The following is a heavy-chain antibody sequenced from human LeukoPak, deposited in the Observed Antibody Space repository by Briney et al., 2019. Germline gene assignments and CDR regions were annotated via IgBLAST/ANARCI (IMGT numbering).Heavy chain of an antibody. D-gene: IGHD2/OR15-2a*01. J-gene: IGHJ3*02. CDR2: IYYSGST. CDR1: GVSISSYY. V-gene: IGHV4-59*08. Sequence: SETLSLTRTFSGVSISSYYWSWIRQPPGKGLEWIGYIYYSGSTNYNPSLKSRITISVDTSKNQFSLKLSSVPAADTAIYYCARHLNNGFDIWGRGTMVTVSS. CDR3: ARHLNNGFDI.